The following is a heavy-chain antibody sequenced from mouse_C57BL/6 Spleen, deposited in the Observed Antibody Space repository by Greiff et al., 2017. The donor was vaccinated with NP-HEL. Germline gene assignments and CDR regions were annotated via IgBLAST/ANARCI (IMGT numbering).Heavy chain of an antibody. V-gene: IGHV1-75*01. Sequence: QVQLQQSGPELVKPGASVKISCKASGYTFTDYYINWVKQRPGQGLEWIGWIFPGSGSTYYNEKFKGKATLTVDNSSSPAYMLLSRLTSEDSEVYLCARGDYGEEGYFDVWGTGTTVTVSS. CDR3: ARGDYGEEGYFDV. D-gene: IGHD1-2*01. CDR1: GYTFTDYY. J-gene: IGHJ1*03. CDR2: IFPGSGST.